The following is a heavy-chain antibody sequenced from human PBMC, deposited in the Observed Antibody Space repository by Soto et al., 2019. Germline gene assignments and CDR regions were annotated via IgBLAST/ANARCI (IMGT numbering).Heavy chain of an antibody. D-gene: IGHD6-13*01. J-gene: IGHJ4*02. CDR3: ARHAYSRASYYFDY. CDR1: GGSIRSYQ. CDR2: IYYSGST. Sequence: SETLSLTCTVSGGSIRSYQWSWILQPPGKGLEWIGYIYYSGSTNYNPSLKSRVTISVDTSKNQFSLKLSSVTAADTAVYYCARHAYSRASYYFDYWGQGTLVTVSS. V-gene: IGHV4-59*08.